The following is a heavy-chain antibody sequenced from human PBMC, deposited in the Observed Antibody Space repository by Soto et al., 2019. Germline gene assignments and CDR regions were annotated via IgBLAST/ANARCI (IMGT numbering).Heavy chain of an antibody. CDR3: ARDIYCTSTSCYGSDY. J-gene: IGHJ4*02. CDR1: GFTFSDYY. Sequence: QVQLVESGGGLVKPGGSLRLSCAASGFTFSDYYMTWIRQAPGKGLEWVSYISSSSSYTNYADSVKGRFTISRDNAKNSLYLLMNSLRAEDTAVYYCARDIYCTSTSCYGSDYWGQGTLVTVSS. D-gene: IGHD2-2*01. CDR2: ISSSSSYT. V-gene: IGHV3-11*05.